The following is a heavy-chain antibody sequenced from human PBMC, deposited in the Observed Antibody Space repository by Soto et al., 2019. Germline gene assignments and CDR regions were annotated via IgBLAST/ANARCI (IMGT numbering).Heavy chain of an antibody. J-gene: IGHJ6*02. D-gene: IGHD3-10*01. CDR1: GYTFTSYA. Sequence: GASVKVSCKASGYTFTSYAMHWVRQAPGQRLEWMGWINAGNGNTKYSQKFQGRVTITRDTSASTAYMELSSLRSEDTAVYYCASVRYYYGSGSPKASYYYYGMDVWGQGTTVTVCS. CDR2: INAGNGNT. CDR3: ASVRYYYGSGSPKASYYYYGMDV. V-gene: IGHV1-3*01.